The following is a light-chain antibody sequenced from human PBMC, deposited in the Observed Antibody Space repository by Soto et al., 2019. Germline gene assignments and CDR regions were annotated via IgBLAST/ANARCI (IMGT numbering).Light chain of an antibody. CDR2: GSS. V-gene: IGKV3-20*01. J-gene: IGKJ4*01. Sequence: EIVLTQSPGTLSLSPGEGATLSCRASQSISQINLAWYQQKPGQPPRLLIYGSSIRATGIPDRFSGSGSGTDFTLIISRLEPEDFVVYYCHQYATLPLTFGGGTKVEVK. CDR1: QSISQIN. CDR3: HQYATLPLT.